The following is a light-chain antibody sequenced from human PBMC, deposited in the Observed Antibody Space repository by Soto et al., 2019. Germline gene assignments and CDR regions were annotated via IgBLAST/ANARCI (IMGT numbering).Light chain of an antibody. CDR2: EVS. CDR3: SSYTSSSTAYVV. CDR1: SSDVGGYNY. V-gene: IGLV2-14*01. J-gene: IGLJ2*01. Sequence: QSVLTKPASVSWSPGQSITISFTGTSSDVGGYNYVSWYQQHPGKAPKLMIYEVSNRPLGVSNRFSGSKSGNTATLNISGLQAEDEADDYCSSYTSSSTAYVVFGGGTKLTVL.